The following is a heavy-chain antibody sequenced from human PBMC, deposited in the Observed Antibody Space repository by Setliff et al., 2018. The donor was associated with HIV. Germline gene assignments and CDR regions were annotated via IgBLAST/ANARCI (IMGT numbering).Heavy chain of an antibody. J-gene: IGHJ4*02. CDR2: IYSTGST. V-gene: IGHV4-59*11. CDR1: GPSINIHY. CDR3: AKGAGFYGDYTFDH. Sequence: SETLSLTCTVSGPSINIHYWSWIRQSQGKGFDWIGYIYSTGSTNYNPSLQSRVTISMIASRNQFSLKVTSVTAADTAVYYCAKGAGFYGDYTFDHWGQGRQVTVSS. D-gene: IGHD4-17*01.